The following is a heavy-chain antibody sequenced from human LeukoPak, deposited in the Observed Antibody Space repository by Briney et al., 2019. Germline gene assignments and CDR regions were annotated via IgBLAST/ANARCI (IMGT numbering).Heavy chain of an antibody. J-gene: IGHJ6*03. CDR3: VRKVYYYMDV. V-gene: IGHV3-23*01. CDR2: ISPSGDST. CDR1: GVTLSRYA. Sequence: GESLRLSCAASGVTLSRYAVNWVRQAPGRGLEWVSYISPSGDSTVYAESVKGQFTISRDNSKNMLYLQMASLRAEDTAIYYCVRKVYYYMDVWGKGTTVTVSS.